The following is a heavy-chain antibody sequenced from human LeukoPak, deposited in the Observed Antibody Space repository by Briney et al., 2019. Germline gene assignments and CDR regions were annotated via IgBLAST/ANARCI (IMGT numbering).Heavy chain of an antibody. Sequence: PGRSLRLSCAASGFTFDDYAMHWVRQAPGKGLEWVSGISWNSGSIGYADSVKGRFTISRDNAKNSLYLQMNSLRAEDMALYYCAKDEFVASDFTGALDIWGQGTTVTVSS. CDR1: GFTFDDYA. CDR3: AKDEFVASDFTGALDI. V-gene: IGHV3-9*03. D-gene: IGHD2-8*02. J-gene: IGHJ3*02. CDR2: ISWNSGSI.